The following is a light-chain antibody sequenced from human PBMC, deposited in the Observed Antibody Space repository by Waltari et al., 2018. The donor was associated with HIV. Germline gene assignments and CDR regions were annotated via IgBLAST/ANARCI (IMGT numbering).Light chain of an antibody. Sequence: EIVMTQSPATLSVSPGEGDTLSCRASQSVSSNVAWYQQKPGQAPRLLIYGASTRDTGIPARFSGSGSGTEFTLTISSLQSEDFAVYYCQQYNNWPALTFGGGTKVEIK. CDR2: GAS. J-gene: IGKJ4*01. CDR3: QQYNNWPALT. CDR1: QSVSSN. V-gene: IGKV3-15*01.